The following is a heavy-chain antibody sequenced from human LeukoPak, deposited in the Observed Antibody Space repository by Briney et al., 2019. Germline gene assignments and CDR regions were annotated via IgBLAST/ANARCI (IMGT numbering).Heavy chain of an antibody. V-gene: IGHV4-59*01. CDR1: GGSISGYY. CDR3: ARCFADTALDY. D-gene: IGHD5-18*01. J-gene: IGHJ4*02. Sequence: SETLSLTCTVSGGSISGYYWSWIRQSPGEGLEWIGYIYSSGSTNYNPSLKSRVTMSVDTSKSQFSLKLSSVTAADTAVYYCARCFADTALDYWGQGTPVTVSS. CDR2: IYSSGST.